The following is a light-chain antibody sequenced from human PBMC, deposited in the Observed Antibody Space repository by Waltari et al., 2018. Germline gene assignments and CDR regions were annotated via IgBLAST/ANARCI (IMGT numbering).Light chain of an antibody. CDR2: KAS. J-gene: IGKJ2*01. CDR3: LQYSGYPYT. Sequence: DIQMTQSPSTLSASVGDRVTITCRASQNVIRWLAWFQQKPWKAPKVLIYKASNLENGVPVRFIGDGSGTEFTLTISSLQPDDFATYYCLQYSGYPYTFGQGTKLDI. CDR1: QNVIRW. V-gene: IGKV1-5*03.